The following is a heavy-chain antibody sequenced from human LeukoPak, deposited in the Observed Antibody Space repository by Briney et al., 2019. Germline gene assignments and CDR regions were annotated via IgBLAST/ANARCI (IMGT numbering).Heavy chain of an antibody. J-gene: IGHJ5*02. CDR1: GGSFSGYY. D-gene: IGHD3-10*01. CDR3: AIVLRAGWFDP. V-gene: IGHV4-34*01. Sequence: PSETLSLTCAVYGGSFSGYYWSWIRQPPGKGLEWIGEINHSGSTNYNPSLTSRVPISVDTSKNQFSLKLSSVTAADTAVYYCAIVLRAGWFDPWGQGTLVTVSS. CDR2: INHSGST.